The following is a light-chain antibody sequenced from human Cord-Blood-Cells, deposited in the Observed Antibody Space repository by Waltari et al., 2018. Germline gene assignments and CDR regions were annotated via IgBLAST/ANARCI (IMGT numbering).Light chain of an antibody. Sequence: QSALTQPRSVSGSPGQSVTISCTGTSSDVGGYYYVSWYPQHPGKAPKLMIYDVSKRPSGVPDRFSGSKSGNTASLTISGLQAEDEADYYCCSYAGSYTWVFGGGTKLTVL. V-gene: IGLV2-11*01. CDR2: DVS. CDR3: CSYAGSYTWV. J-gene: IGLJ3*02. CDR1: SSDVGGYYY.